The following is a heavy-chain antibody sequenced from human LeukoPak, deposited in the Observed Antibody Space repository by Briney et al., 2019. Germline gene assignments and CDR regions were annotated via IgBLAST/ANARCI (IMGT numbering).Heavy chain of an antibody. J-gene: IGHJ3*02. CDR2: IYYSGST. D-gene: IGHD3-10*01. Sequence: GSLRLSCAASGFAFSSYWMHWVRQAPGKGLEWIGSIYYSGSTYYNPSLKSRVTISLDTSRNQFSLKLNSVTAADTAVYYCAKSNGYGLVDIWGQGTMVTVSS. CDR1: GFAFSSYW. CDR3: AKSNGYGLVDI. V-gene: IGHV4-39*07.